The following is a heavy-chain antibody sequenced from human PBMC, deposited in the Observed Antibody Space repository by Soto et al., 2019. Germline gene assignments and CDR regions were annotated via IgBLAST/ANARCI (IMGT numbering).Heavy chain of an antibody. D-gene: IGHD4-17*01. V-gene: IGHV1-69*12. J-gene: IGHJ2*01. Sequence: QVQLVQSGAEVKKPGSSVKVSCKASEGTLSSYAIRWVRQAPGQGLEWMGGIIPIFGTADYAQKFQGRVTITADESTSTAYVELSSLRSEDTAVCYCARAVTTPWYFDLWGRGTRVTVSS. CDR1: EGTLSSYA. CDR2: IIPIFGTA. CDR3: ARAVTTPWYFDL.